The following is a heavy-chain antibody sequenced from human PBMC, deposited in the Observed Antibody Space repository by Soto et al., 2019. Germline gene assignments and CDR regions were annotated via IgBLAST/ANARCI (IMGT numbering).Heavy chain of an antibody. CDR1: GGTFSSYA. Sequence: QVQLVQAGAEVKKPGSSVKVSCNASGGTFSSYAISWVRQAPGQGLEWMGGIIPIFGTANYAQKFQGRVTITADESTSTDYMELSSLRSEDTAVYYCARDQFPGVGVQMSRIFRAAAADDYGGQGPLVTVSS. J-gene: IGHJ4*02. CDR2: IIPIFGTA. V-gene: IGHV1-69*01. D-gene: IGHD6-13*01. CDR3: ARDQFPGVGVQMSRIFRAAAADDY.